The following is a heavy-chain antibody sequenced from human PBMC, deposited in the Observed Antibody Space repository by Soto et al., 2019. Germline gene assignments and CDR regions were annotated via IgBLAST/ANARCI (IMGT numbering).Heavy chain of an antibody. CDR1: GGSVSSSSYY. CDR2: IYYSGST. D-gene: IGHD3-10*01. J-gene: IGHJ6*02. Sequence: PSETLSLTCTVSGGSVSSSSYYWSWIRQPPGKGLEWIGYIYYSGSTNYNPSLKSRVTISVDTSKNQFSLKLSSVTAADTAVYYCARALWFGEFHGMDVWGQGTTVTVSS. CDR3: ARALWFGEFHGMDV. V-gene: IGHV4-61*01.